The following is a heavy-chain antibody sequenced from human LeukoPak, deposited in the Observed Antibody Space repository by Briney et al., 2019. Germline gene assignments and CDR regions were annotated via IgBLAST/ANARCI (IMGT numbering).Heavy chain of an antibody. V-gene: IGHV3-7*01. J-gene: IGHJ4*02. Sequence: GGSLRLSCAASGFTFSSYWMSWVRQAPGKGLEWVANIKQDGSEKYYVDSVKGRFTISRDNAKNSLYLQMTGLRVEDTALYYCTRGDGRGRSDGAVWGPGTLVTASS. CDR1: GFTFSSYW. CDR3: TRGDGRGRSDGAV. D-gene: IGHD5-18*01. CDR2: IKQDGSEK.